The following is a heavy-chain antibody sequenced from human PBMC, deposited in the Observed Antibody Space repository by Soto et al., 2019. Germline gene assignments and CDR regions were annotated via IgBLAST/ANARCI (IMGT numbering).Heavy chain of an antibody. CDR2: IRSKDNSYAT. J-gene: IGHJ4*02. V-gene: IGHV3-73*01. Sequence: EVQLVESGGGLVQPGGSLKLSCAASGFTFSGSAMHWVRQASGKGLEWVGRIRSKDNSYATAYAASVKGRFTISRDDSKNTAYLQMNSLKTEDTAVYYCTRHDYSSSWVQVDYWGQGTLVAVSS. CDR3: TRHDYSSSWVQVDY. D-gene: IGHD6-13*01. CDR1: GFTFSGSA.